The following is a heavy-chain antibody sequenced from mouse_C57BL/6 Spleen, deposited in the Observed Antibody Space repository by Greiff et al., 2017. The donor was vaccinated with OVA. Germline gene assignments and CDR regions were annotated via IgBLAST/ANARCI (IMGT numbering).Heavy chain of an antibody. V-gene: IGHV1-85*01. J-gene: IGHJ4*01. CDR1: GYTFTSYD. CDR3: ARPRSVGEWAMDY. Sequence: VQLQQSGPELVKPGASVKLSCKASGYTFTSYDINWVKQRPGQGLEWIGWIFPRDGSTKYNEKFKGKATLPVDTSSSTAYLELHSLTSEDAAVYICARPRSVGEWAMDYWGQGTSVTVSS. D-gene: IGHD1-3*01. CDR2: IFPRDGST.